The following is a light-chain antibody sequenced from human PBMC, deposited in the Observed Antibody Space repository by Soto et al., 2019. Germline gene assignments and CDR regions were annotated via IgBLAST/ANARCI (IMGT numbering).Light chain of an antibody. Sequence: IVLTQSPGTLSLSPWERATLSCRASQSFSSTYLAWYQQKPGQAPRLLIYGASSRATGIPDRFSGGGSGTDFSLTISRLDPEDFAVYYCQQYSSSPITFGQGTRLEIK. CDR2: GAS. CDR1: QSFSSTY. CDR3: QQYSSSPIT. J-gene: IGKJ5*01. V-gene: IGKV3-20*01.